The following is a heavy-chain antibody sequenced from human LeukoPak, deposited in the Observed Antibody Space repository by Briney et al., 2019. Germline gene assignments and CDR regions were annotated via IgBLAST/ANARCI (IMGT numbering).Heavy chain of an antibody. CDR1: GYTFTGYY. V-gene: IGHV1-2*02. CDR3: ARRYCSSTSCYYFDY. CDR2: IHPDRGTT. Sequence: ASVKVSCKASGYTFTGYYMHWVRQAPGQGLERMGWIHPDRGTTNYAQKFQGRVTMTRDTSITAAYMELSRLRSDDTAVYYCARRYCSSTSCYYFDYWGQGTLVTVSS. D-gene: IGHD2-2*01. J-gene: IGHJ4*02.